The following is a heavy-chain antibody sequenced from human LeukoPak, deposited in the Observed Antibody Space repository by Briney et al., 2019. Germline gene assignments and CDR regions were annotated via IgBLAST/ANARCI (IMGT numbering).Heavy chain of an antibody. V-gene: IGHV1-69*13. Sequence: ASVKVSCKASGGTFSSYAISWVRQAPGQGLEWLGGIIPIFGTANYAQKFQGRVTITADESTSTAYMELSSLRSEDTAVYYCARDGDTAMATGDYWGQGTLVTVSS. CDR2: IIPIFGTA. D-gene: IGHD5-18*01. CDR1: GGTFSSYA. CDR3: ARDGDTAMATGDY. J-gene: IGHJ4*02.